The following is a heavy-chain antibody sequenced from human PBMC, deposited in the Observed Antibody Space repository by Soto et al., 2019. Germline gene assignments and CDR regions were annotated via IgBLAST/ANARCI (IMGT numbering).Heavy chain of an antibody. D-gene: IGHD2-21*01. Sequence: EVQLVESGGGLVQPGGSLKLSCAASGFTFTDSAIHWVRQASGKGPEWVGRIRNKVNTYATAYAASVKGRFTISRDDATGTTYLQMNSLKTEDTAVYYCSRRSDWTATDPLDYWGQGTLVTVSS. V-gene: IGHV3-73*02. CDR1: GFTFTDSA. CDR2: IRNKVNTYAT. J-gene: IGHJ4*02. CDR3: SRRSDWTATDPLDY.